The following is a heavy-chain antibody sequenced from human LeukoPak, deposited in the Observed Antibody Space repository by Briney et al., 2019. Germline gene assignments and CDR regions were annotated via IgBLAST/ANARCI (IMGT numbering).Heavy chain of an antibody. V-gene: IGHV3-48*02. CDR1: GFTFSSYS. CDR3: ARDANFGYDAFDI. J-gene: IGHJ3*02. Sequence: GGSLRLSCAASGFTFSSYSMNWVRQAPGKGLEWVSYISSSSSTIYYADSVRGRFTISRDNAENVLYLQMDSLRDDDTAVYYCARDANFGYDAFDIWGQGTMVTVSS. D-gene: IGHD3-10*01. CDR2: ISSSSSTI.